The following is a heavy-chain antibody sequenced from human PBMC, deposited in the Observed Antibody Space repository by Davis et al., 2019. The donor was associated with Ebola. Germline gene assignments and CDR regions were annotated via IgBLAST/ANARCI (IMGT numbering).Heavy chain of an antibody. Sequence: ASVQVSCKASGYTFTGYYIHWVRQAPGQERAWMGWINSNSGGTNYAQKFQGWVTMTRDTSISTAYMELRRLRSDDTAVYYWAREQLVPDYYYYGMDVWGQGTTVTVSS. CDR1: GYTFTGYY. D-gene: IGHD6-13*01. CDR3: AREQLVPDYYYYGMDV. CDR2: INSNSGGT. V-gene: IGHV1-2*04. J-gene: IGHJ6*02.